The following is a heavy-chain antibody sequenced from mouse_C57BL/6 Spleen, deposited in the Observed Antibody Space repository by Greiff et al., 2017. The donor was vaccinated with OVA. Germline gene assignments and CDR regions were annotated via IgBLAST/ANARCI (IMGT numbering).Heavy chain of an antibody. Sequence: EVKLVASGGGLVQSGRSLRLSCATSGFTFSDFYMEWVRQAPGKGLEWIAASRNKANDYTTEYSASVKGRFIVSRDTSQSILYLQMNALRAEDTAIYYCARDYDYDWYFDVWGTGTTVTVSS. D-gene: IGHD2-4*01. CDR1: GFTFSDFY. CDR3: ARDYDYDWYFDV. V-gene: IGHV7-1*01. CDR2: SRNKANDYTT. J-gene: IGHJ1*03.